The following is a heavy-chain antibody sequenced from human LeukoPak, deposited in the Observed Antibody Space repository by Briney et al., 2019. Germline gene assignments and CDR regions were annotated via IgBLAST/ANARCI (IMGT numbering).Heavy chain of an antibody. Sequence: SETLSLTSTVSGGSISSSTYYWGWIRQPPGKGLEWIGSIYDSGSTYYNPSLKSRVTISVDTSKNQFSLSSVTAADTAVYYCARHSRGPAAGPAFDYWGQGTLVTVSS. D-gene: IGHD6-13*01. V-gene: IGHV4-39*01. CDR2: IYDSGST. J-gene: IGHJ4*02. CDR3: ARHSRGPAAGPAFDY. CDR1: GGSISSSTYY.